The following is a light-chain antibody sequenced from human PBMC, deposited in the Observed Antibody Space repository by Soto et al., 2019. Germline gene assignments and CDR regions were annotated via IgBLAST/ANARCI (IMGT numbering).Light chain of an antibody. CDR1: SSDVGRYNF. V-gene: IGLV2-23*02. CDR2: EVT. Sequence: QSLLTQPASVSGSPGQSITISCTGTSSDVGRYNFVSWYQQHPGKVPKVMIYEVTKRPSGVSNRFSGSKSGNTAFLTISGLQAEDEADYYCCSDAGSGVYVFGTGTKVTVL. J-gene: IGLJ1*01. CDR3: CSDAGSGVYV.